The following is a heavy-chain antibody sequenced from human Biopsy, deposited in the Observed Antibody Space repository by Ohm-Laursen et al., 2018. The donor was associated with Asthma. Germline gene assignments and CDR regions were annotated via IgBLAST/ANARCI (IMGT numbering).Heavy chain of an antibody. CDR1: GGSISSSSYY. CDR2: IFYSGST. Sequence: TLSLTCTVSGGSISSSSYYWGWIRRPPGKGLEFIGTIFYSGSTYYNPSLKSRVTLPVDASKNQFSLKLPSVTAADTAVYYCVSPPGYWGQGTRVTVSS. CDR3: VSPPGY. V-gene: IGHV4-39*01. J-gene: IGHJ4*02.